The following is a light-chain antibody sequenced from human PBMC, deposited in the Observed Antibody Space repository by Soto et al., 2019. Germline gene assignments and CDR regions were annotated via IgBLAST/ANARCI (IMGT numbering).Light chain of an antibody. V-gene: IGKV1-33*01. CDR1: QDISNN. CDR3: QQYDDLPRT. Sequence: DIQMTQSPSSLSASVGDRVTITCQASQDISNNLHWYQVKPGKAPKLLIYDASNLETGFPSRFSGSGSGTDFTFTINSLQPEDVATYYCQQYDDLPRTFCQGTKLQIK. J-gene: IGKJ2*01. CDR2: DAS.